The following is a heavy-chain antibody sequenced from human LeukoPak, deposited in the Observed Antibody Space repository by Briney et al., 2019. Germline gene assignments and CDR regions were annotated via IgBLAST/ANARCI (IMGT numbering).Heavy chain of an antibody. CDR2: IYYSGST. D-gene: IGHD6-6*01. J-gene: IGHJ2*01. CDR3: ASLAKYSSSSFSLVWYFDL. CDR1: GGSISSSSYY. V-gene: IGHV4-39*01. Sequence: SETLSLTCTVSGGSISSSSYYWGWIRQPPGKGLEWIGSIYYSGSTYYNPSLKSRVTISVDTSKNQFSLKLSSVTAADTAVYYCASLAKYSSSSFSLVWYFDLWGRGTLVTVSS.